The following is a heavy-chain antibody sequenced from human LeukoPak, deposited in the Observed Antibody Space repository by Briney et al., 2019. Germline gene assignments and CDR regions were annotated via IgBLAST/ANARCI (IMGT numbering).Heavy chain of an antibody. Sequence: ASEKVSRTGSGGTFCSCTISWVRQGPGQGLEWMGGIIPIFGTANYAQKFQGRVTITADESTSPAYMELSSLRSEDTAVYYCARYLSGSYSTLVYWGQGTLVTVSS. CDR1: GGTFCSCT. J-gene: IGHJ4*02. V-gene: IGHV1-69*13. D-gene: IGHD1-26*01. CDR2: IIPIFGTA. CDR3: ARYLSGSYSTLVY.